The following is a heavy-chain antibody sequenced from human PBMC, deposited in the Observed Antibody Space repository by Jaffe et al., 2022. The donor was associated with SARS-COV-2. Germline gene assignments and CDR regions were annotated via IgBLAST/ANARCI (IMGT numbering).Heavy chain of an antibody. CDR1: GFTFSDYG. J-gene: IGHJ2*01. V-gene: IGHV3-33*01. CDR3: ARDPQSYHDRSGYLGYFDL. Sequence: QVQLVESGGGVVQPGKSLRLSCAASGFTFSDYGMHWVRQAPGKGLEWVAVIWYDGRNKYFADSVKGRFTISRDNSKNTLFLEMNSLRAEDTAVYYCARDPQSYHDRSGYLGYFDLWGRGTLVTVSS. CDR2: IWYDGRNK. D-gene: IGHD3-22*01.